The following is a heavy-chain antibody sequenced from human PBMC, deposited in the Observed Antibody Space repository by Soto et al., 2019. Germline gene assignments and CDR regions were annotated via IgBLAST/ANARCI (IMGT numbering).Heavy chain of an antibody. CDR3: ASSRITMVPYGMDV. CDR1: GYTFTSYG. D-gene: IGHD3-10*01. CDR2: ISTYNGNT. Sequence: GASVKVSCKASGYTFTSYGISWVRQAPGQGLEWMGWISTYNGNTKNAQKLQGRVTITRDTSTSTAYMELRSLRSEYTAVYYCASSRITMVPYGMDVWGQGTTVTVSS. J-gene: IGHJ6*02. V-gene: IGHV1-18*01.